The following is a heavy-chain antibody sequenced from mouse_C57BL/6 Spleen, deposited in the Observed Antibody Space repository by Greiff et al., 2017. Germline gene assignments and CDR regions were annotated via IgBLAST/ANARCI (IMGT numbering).Heavy chain of an antibody. V-gene: IGHV14-4*01. CDR2: IDPENGDT. J-gene: IGHJ4*01. CDR1: GFNIKDDY. CDR3: TTVVHGSYAMGY. Sequence: VQLQQSGAELVRPGASVKLSCTASGFNIKDDYMHWVKQRPEQGLEWIGWIDPENGDTEYASKFQGKATITADTSSNTAYLQLSSLTSDDTAVYDYTTVVHGSYAMGYWGQGTSVTVSS.